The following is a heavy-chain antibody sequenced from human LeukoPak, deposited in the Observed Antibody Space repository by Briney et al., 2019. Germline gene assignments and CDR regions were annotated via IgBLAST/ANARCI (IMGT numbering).Heavy chain of an antibody. CDR3: AGYHAYGVTTPPLGY. J-gene: IGHJ4*02. CDR1: AHSISSGYY. D-gene: IGHD4-17*01. V-gene: IGHV4-38-2*02. CDR2: ICHSGST. Sequence: SETLSLTCTVSAHSISSGYYWGWIRQPPGKGLEWIGSICHSGSTYYNPSLKSRVTISLDSSRNQFSLKLSSVTAADTAVYFCAGYHAYGVTTPPLGYWGQGTLVTVSS.